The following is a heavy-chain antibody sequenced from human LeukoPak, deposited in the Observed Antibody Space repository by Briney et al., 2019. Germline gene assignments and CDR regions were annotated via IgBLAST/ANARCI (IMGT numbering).Heavy chain of an antibody. CDR3: TRGGDY. V-gene: IGHV4-59*08. CDR1: GGSISNYY. CDR2: IYYSGST. Sequence: SETLSLTCTVSGGSISNYYRSWIRQPPGKGLEWIGYIYYSGSTNYSPSLKSRVTISVDTSENHFSLKLSSVTAADTAVYYCTRGGDYWGQGTLVTVSS. J-gene: IGHJ4*02.